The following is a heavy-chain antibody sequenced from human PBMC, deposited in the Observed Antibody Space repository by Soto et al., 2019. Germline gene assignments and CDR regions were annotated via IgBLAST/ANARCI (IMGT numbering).Heavy chain of an antibody. D-gene: IGHD6-19*01. V-gene: IGHV3-21*01. J-gene: IGHJ4*02. CDR2: ISSSSSYI. CDR3: ARDLHSGWPRFDY. Sequence: GGSLRLSCAASGFTFSSYSMNWVRQAPGKGLEWVSSISSSSSYIYYADSVKGRFTISRDNAKNSLYLQMNSLRAEDTAVYYCARDLHSGWPRFDYWGQGTLVTVSS. CDR1: GFTFSSYS.